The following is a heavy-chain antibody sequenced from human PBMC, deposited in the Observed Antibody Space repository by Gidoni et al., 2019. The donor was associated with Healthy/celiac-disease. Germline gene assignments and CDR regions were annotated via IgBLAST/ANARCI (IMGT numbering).Heavy chain of an antibody. J-gene: IGHJ4*02. CDR2: ISWNSGNI. CDR1: GFTFDAYA. D-gene: IGHD3-9*01. V-gene: IGHV3-9*01. CDR3: AKDMHDILTGYDY. Sequence: EVQLVESGGGLVQPGRSLRLSCAASGFTFDAYAMHWVRQAPGKGLGWVSGISWNSGNIGYADSVKGRFTISRDNAKNSLYLQMNSLRAEDTALYYCAKDMHDILTGYDYWGQGTLVTVSS.